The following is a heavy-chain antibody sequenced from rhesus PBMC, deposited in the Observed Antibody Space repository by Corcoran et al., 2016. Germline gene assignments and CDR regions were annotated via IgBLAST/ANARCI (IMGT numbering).Heavy chain of an antibody. CDR3: ARGTGEFDY. V-gene: IGHV4-169*01. D-gene: IGHD7-45*01. Sequence: QLQLQESGPGLVKPSEPLSVTCAVSGGSISSSYWSWLRQAPGQGMEWIGYIYGSGSSTNYNPSLKSRVTLSVDTSKNQLSLKLSSVTTADTAVYYCARGTGEFDYWGQGVLVTVSS. CDR1: GGSISSSY. J-gene: IGHJ4*01. CDR2: IYGSGSST.